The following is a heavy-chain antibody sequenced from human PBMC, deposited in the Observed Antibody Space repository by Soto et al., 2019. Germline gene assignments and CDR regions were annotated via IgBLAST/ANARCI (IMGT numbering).Heavy chain of an antibody. CDR3: AFSQCVSHSYGMYF. Sequence: SETLSLTCAISGGSISGYYWSWIRQPPGKGLEWIGYIFYTGSTTYNPSLKSRVTISGDTSKNQFSLNLSAVTAADTAVYYCAFSQCVSHSYGMYFWGQGSSVPGSS. V-gene: IGHV4-59*01. CDR2: IFYTGST. J-gene: IGHJ6*02. CDR1: GGSISGYY. D-gene: IGHD3-3*01.